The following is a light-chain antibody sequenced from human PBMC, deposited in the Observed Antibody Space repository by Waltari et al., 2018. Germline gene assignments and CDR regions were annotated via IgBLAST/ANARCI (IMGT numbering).Light chain of an antibody. Sequence: TQPHSVSGSPGQTVTISCTRSSGNIDSAYVQWYQQRPGNAPTALIYKNDERLSGVPDRFSGSIDRSSNSASLAISGLKSEDEADYYCQSADDSYNPVVFGGGTRLTVL. J-gene: IGLJ2*01. CDR2: KND. CDR3: QSADDSYNPVV. V-gene: IGLV6-57*03. CDR1: SGNIDSAY.